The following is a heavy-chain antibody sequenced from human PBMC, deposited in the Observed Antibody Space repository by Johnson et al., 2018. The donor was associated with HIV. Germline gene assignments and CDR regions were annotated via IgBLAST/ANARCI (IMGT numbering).Heavy chain of an antibody. Sequence: VQLVESGGGVVQPGRSLRLSCAASGFTFSSYAMHWVRQAPGKGLEWVSVIYSGGSTYQADSVKGRFTISRDNSKNTLYLQMNSLRAEDTAVYYCARDRVWFGELYAFDIWGQGTMVTVSS. J-gene: IGHJ3*02. V-gene: IGHV3-66*01. CDR1: GFTFSSYA. CDR2: IYSGGST. CDR3: ARDRVWFGELYAFDI. D-gene: IGHD3-10*01.